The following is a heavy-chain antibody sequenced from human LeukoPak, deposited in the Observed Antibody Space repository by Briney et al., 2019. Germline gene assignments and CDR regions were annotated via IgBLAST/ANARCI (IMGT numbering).Heavy chain of an antibody. J-gene: IGHJ4*01. V-gene: IGHV3-74*01. Sequence: GGSLRLSCAASGFTFSSYWMHWVRQAPGKGLVWVSRINSDGSSTNYADSVKGRFTISRDNAKNTLYLQMNSLRAEDTAMYYCARAVYYSNFLGYWGQGTLITVSS. CDR3: ARAVYYSNFLGY. CDR2: INSDGSST. CDR1: GFTFSSYW. D-gene: IGHD4-11*01.